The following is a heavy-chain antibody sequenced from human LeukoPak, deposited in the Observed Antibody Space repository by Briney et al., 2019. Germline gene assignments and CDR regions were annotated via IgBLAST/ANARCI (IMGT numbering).Heavy chain of an antibody. CDR2: ISYRGRGGD. V-gene: IGHV4-59*11. Sequence: SETLSLTCTGSGGSISSHYWSWIRQPPGKGLEWLGYISYRGRGGDEYSRSIKGGVSISVDMSKNKFCLKLSSVSAADTAVYYCARGFECSSGWYGDLDCWGQGTLVTVSS. CDR3: ARGFECSSGWYGDLDC. D-gene: IGHD6-19*01. J-gene: IGHJ4*02. CDR1: GGSISSHY.